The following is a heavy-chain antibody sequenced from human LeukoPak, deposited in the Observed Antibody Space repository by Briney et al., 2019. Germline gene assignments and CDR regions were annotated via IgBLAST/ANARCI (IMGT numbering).Heavy chain of an antibody. CDR1: GFTVSSNS. Sequence: GGSLRLSCAVSGFTVSSNSMSWVDQAPGKGLEWVSILYSGGGTDYAESVKGRFTISRDNSKNTLYLGMNSLRVEDTAVYYCAREYCSGGSCYRRQYYFDYWGQGTLVTVSS. CDR3: AREYCSGGSCYRRQYYFDY. V-gene: IGHV3-53*01. CDR2: LYSGGGT. D-gene: IGHD2-15*01. J-gene: IGHJ4*02.